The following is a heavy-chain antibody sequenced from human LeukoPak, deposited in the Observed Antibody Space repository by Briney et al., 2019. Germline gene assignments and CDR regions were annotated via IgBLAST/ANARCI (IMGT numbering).Heavy chain of an antibody. D-gene: IGHD4-17*01. CDR3: ARRPGDYTWDWFDP. Sequence: GGSLRLSCAPSGFTFSNYSMNWVRQAPGKGLEWVSCISGSRRNTYYAASVKGRFTISRDNAKNSLYQQMNSLRAEDTAVYYCARRPGDYTWDWFDPWGQGTLVTVAS. V-gene: IGHV3-21*01. CDR2: ISGSRRNT. J-gene: IGHJ5*02. CDR1: GFTFSNYS.